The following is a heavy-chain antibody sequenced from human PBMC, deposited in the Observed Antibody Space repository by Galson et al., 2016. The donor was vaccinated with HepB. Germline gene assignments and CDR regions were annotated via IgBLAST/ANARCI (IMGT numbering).Heavy chain of an antibody. CDR3: ARDDWLHYDSSGFDS. D-gene: IGHD3-22*01. V-gene: IGHV4-39*07. Sequence: SETLSLTCTVSGGFISSSSHYWVWIRQPPGKGLEWIGSRYYSGSSYYNPSLKSRVTILVDTSKNQFSLTLSSVTAADTAVYYCARDDWLHYDSSGFDSWGQGTLVTVSS. CDR2: RYYSGSS. J-gene: IGHJ4*02. CDR1: GGFISSSSHY.